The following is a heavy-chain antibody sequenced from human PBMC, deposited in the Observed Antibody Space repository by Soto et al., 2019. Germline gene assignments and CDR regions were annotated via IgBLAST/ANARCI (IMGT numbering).Heavy chain of an antibody. CDR1: GGTFSSYA. CDR3: AREGSVTTTPAPFDY. CDR2: IIPIFGTA. Sequence: QVQLVQSGAEVKKPGSSVKVSCKASGGTFSSYAISWVRQAPGQGLEWMGGIIPIFGTANYAQKFQGRVTITADESTSAAYRELGSLRSEDTAVYYCAREGSVTTTPAPFDYWGQGTLVTVSS. J-gene: IGHJ4*02. V-gene: IGHV1-69*01. D-gene: IGHD4-17*01.